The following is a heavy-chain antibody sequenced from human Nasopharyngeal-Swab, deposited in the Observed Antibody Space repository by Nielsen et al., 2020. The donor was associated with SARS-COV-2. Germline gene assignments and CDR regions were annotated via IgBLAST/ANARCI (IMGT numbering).Heavy chain of an antibody. V-gene: IGHV4-59*01. D-gene: IGHD3-22*01. CDR2: IYYIGST. J-gene: IGHJ4*02. CDR1: GGSISSYY. CDR3: ARDHSYYDSNGYYFDY. Sequence: SETLSLTCTGSGGSISSYYWSWIRQPPGKGLEWIGYIYYIGSTNYNPSLKSRVTISVDTSKNHFSLKLSSVTAADTAVYYCARDHSYYDSNGYYFDYWGLGTLVTVSS.